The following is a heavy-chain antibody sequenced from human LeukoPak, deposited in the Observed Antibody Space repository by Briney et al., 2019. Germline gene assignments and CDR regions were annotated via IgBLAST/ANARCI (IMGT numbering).Heavy chain of an antibody. J-gene: IGHJ6*03. CDR2: IYYSGST. CDR1: GGSISSHY. CDR3: ARNTQYYDFWSGSFDYYYMDV. V-gene: IGHV4-59*11. D-gene: IGHD3-3*01. Sequence: PSETLSLTCAVSGGSISSHYWSWIRQPPGKGLEWMGYIYYSGSTNYNPSLKSRVTISVDTSKNQFSLKLSSVMAADTAVYYCARNTQYYDFWSGSFDYYYMDVWGKGTTVTVPS.